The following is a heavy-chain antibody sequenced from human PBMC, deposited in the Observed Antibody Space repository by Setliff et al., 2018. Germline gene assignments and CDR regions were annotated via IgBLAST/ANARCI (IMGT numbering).Heavy chain of an antibody. D-gene: IGHD1-1*01. CDR3: TRLETANPWYFEL. Sequence: PGESLTLSCQGSGYTFISYWIGWVRQVPGKGLEWMGIIYPGDSDTRYSPSFRGQVTTSADKSLRTAYLQWRSLKASDTAMYYCTRLETANPWYFELWGRGALVTVSS. V-gene: IGHV5-51*01. CDR1: GYTFISYW. J-gene: IGHJ2*01. CDR2: IYPGDSDT.